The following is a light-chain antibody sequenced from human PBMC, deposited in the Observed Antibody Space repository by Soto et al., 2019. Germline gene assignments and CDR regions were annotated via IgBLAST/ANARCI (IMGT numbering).Light chain of an antibody. CDR2: EVS. Sequence: QSALTQPASVSGSPGQSITISCTGTSSDVGYYNYVSWYQQHPGKAPKLMIYEVSNRPSGVSSRFSGSKSGNTASLTISGLQAEDEADYYCSSYASSSTPKVFGGGTKHRP. V-gene: IGLV2-14*01. J-gene: IGLJ3*02. CDR3: SSYASSSTPKV. CDR1: SSDVGYYNY.